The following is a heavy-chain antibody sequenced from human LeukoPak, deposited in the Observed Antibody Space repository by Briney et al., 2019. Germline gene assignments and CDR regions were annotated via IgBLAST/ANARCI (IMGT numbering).Heavy chain of an antibody. CDR1: GGSFSGYY. CDR3: ARPKYGDAAYFAL. J-gene: IGHJ2*01. D-gene: IGHD4-17*01. CDR2: IYHSGNT. Sequence: SETLSLTCAVYGGSFSGYYWGWIRQPPGKGLEWIGSIYHSGNTYYNPSLKSRVTISVDTSKNQFFLKVTSVTAADAAVYYCARPKYGDAAYFALWGRGALVTVSS. V-gene: IGHV4-38-2*01.